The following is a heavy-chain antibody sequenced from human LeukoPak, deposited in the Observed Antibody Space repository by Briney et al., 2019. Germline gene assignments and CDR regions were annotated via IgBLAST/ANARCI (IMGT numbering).Heavy chain of an antibody. D-gene: IGHD3-16*02. J-gene: IGHJ4*02. CDR3: ARHYVWGSYRFMYYFDY. V-gene: IGHV1-69*13. CDR2: IIPIFGTA. CDR1: GGTFSSYA. Sequence: ASVKVSCKASGGTFSSYAISWVRQAPGQGLEWMGGIIPIFGTANYAQKFQGRVTITADESTSTAYMELSSLRSEDTAVYYCARHYVWGSYRFMYYFDYWGQGTLVTVSS.